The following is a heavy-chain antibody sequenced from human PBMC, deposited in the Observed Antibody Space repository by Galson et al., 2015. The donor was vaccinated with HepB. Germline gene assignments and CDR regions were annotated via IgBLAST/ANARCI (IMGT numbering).Heavy chain of an antibody. CDR2: MNPNSGNT. CDR3: TRRYCGDTGCRFDH. Sequence: SVKVSCKASGSTFTSYDINWVRQATGQGLEWMGWMNPNSGNTGYAQKFQGRVTMTRNTSISTAYMELNSLRDEDTAVYYCTRRYCGDTGCRFDHWGQGTLVTVSS. J-gene: IGHJ4*02. CDR1: GSTFTSYD. V-gene: IGHV1-8*01. D-gene: IGHD2-21*01.